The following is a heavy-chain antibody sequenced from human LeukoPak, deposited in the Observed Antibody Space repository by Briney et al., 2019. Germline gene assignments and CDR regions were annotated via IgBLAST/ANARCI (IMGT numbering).Heavy chain of an antibody. CDR3: ARSFGYGLGSYYNVYFDY. V-gene: IGHV4-34*01. CDR1: GGSFSGYY. J-gene: IGHJ4*02. Sequence: SETLSLTCAVYGGSFSGYYWSWIRQPPGKGLEWIGEINHSGSTNYNPSLKSRVTISVDTSKNQFPLKLSSVTAADTAVYYCARSFGYGLGSYYNVYFDYWGQGTLVTVSS. D-gene: IGHD3-10*01. CDR2: INHSGST.